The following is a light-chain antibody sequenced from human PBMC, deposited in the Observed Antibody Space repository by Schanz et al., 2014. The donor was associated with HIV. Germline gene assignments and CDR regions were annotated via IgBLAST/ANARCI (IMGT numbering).Light chain of an antibody. CDR1: QRISWW. CDR2: RAS. J-gene: IGKJ1*01. Sequence: IQMTQSPSTLSTSVGDRVTITCRASQRISWWLAWYQQKPGQAPSLLIYRASTLQTGVPSRFSGSGSGTEFTLTISSLQPADFATYYCQQYNSYSCTFGQGTKVEIK. V-gene: IGKV1-5*03. CDR3: QQYNSYSCT.